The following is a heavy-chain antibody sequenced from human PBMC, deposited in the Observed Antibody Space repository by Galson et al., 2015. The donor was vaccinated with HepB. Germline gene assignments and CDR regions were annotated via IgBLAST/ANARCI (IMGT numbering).Heavy chain of an antibody. CDR2: IWYDGSNK. CDR3: AASSWYFDY. J-gene: IGHJ4*02. Sequence: SLRLSCAASGFTFSSYGMHWVRQAPGKGLEWVAVIWYDGSNKYYADSVKGRFTISRDNSKNTLYLQMNCLRAEDTAVYYCAASSWYFDYWGQGTLVTVSS. D-gene: IGHD6-13*01. V-gene: IGHV3-33*01. CDR1: GFTFSSYG.